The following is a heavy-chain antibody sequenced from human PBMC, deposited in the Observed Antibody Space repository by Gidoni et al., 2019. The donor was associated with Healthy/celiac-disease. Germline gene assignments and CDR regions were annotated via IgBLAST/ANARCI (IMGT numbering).Heavy chain of an antibody. CDR2: IKQDGSEK. CDR3: ARDLGDYYDILTGFDY. V-gene: IGHV3-7*01. Sequence: EVQLVESGGGLVQPGGSLRPSCAASVFTFSSYWMSWVRQAPGKGLEWVANIKQDGSEKYYVDSVKGRFTISRDNAKNSLYLQMNSLRAEDTAVYYCARDLGDYYDILTGFDYWGQGTLVTVSS. D-gene: IGHD3-9*01. J-gene: IGHJ4*02. CDR1: VFTFSSYW.